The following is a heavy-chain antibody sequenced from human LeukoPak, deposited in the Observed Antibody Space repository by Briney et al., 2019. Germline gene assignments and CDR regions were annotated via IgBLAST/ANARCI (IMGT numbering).Heavy chain of an antibody. CDR2: IYYSGST. Sequence: SETLSLTCTVSGGSISSSSYYWGWIRQPPGKGLEWIGSIYYSGSTYYNPSLKSRVTISVDTSKNQFSLKLSSVTAADMAVYYCARLYDFHVADYWGQGTLVTVSS. CDR3: ARLYDFHVADY. CDR1: GGSISSSSYY. D-gene: IGHD3-3*01. J-gene: IGHJ4*02. V-gene: IGHV4-39*01.